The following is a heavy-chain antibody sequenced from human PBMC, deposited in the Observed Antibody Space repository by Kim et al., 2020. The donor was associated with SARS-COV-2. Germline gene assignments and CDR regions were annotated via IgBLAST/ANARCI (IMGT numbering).Heavy chain of an antibody. CDR2: ISYDGSNK. V-gene: IGHV3-30-3*01. CDR1: GFTFSSYA. J-gene: IGHJ3*02. Sequence: GGSLRLSCAASGFTFSSYAMHWVRQAPGKGLEWVAVISYDGSNKYYADSVKGRFTISRDNSKNTLYLQMNSLGAEETAVYYCARDPDSGSYYNDAFDIWG. CDR3: ARDPDSGSYYNDAFDI. D-gene: IGHD3-10*01.